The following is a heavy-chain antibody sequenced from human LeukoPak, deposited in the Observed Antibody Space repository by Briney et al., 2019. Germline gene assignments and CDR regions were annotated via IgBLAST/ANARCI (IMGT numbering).Heavy chain of an antibody. V-gene: IGHV3-30*04. Sequence: PGGSLRLSCAAPGFTFSSYAMHWVRQAPGKGLEWVAVISYDGSNKYYADSVKGRFTISRDNSKNTLYLQMNSLRAEDTAVYYCAREATGYGDDAFDIWGQGTMVTVSS. CDR2: ISYDGSNK. CDR3: AREATGYGDDAFDI. D-gene: IGHD2-15*01. CDR1: GFTFSSYA. J-gene: IGHJ3*02.